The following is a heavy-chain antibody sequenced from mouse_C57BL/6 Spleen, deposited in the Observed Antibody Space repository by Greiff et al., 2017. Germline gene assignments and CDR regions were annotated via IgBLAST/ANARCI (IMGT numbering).Heavy chain of an antibody. CDR3: AKNSNPWYFDV. Sequence: EVQLQQSGGGLVKPGGSLKLSCAASGFTFSDYGMHWVRQAPEKGLEWVAYISSGSSTIYYADTVKGRFTISRDNAKNTLFLQMTSLRSEDTAMYYCAKNSNPWYFDVWGTGTTVTVSS. V-gene: IGHV5-17*01. CDR1: GFTFSDYG. D-gene: IGHD2-5*01. CDR2: ISSGSSTI. J-gene: IGHJ1*03.